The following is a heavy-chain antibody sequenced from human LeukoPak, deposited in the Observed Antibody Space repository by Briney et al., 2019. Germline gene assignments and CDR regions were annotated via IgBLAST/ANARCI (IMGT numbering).Heavy chain of an antibody. J-gene: IGHJ4*02. D-gene: IGHD5-24*01. CDR2: INHSGST. Sequence: PSETLSLTCTVSGGSISSYYWSWIRQPPGKGLEWIGKINHSGSTNYRPSLKSRVTISIDTSKNQFSLKLKSMTAADTAVYYCARGEGARDGYNYEGPFYFDYWGQGTLVTVSS. V-gene: IGHV4-34*01. CDR1: GGSISSYY. CDR3: ARGEGARDGYNYEGPFYFDY.